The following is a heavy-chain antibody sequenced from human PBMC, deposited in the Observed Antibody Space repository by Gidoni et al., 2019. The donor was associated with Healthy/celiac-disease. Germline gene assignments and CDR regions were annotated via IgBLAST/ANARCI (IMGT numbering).Heavy chain of an antibody. CDR2: IYPGDSDT. Sequence: EVQLVHSVAEVKKPVESLKISFNGSGYSFTSYWIGWVRQMPGKGLEWMGIIYPGDSDTRYSPSFQGKVTISADKSISTAYLQWSSLKASDTAMYYCARQSRKQWRPKEYWFDPWGQGTLVTVSS. CDR1: GYSFTSYW. V-gene: IGHV5-51*01. CDR3: ARQSRKQWRPKEYWFDP. D-gene: IGHD6-19*01. J-gene: IGHJ5*02.